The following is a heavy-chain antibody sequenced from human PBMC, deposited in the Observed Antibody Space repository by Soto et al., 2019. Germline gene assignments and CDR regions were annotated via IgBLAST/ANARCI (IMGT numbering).Heavy chain of an antibody. CDR3: ARGPGWYFDL. Sequence: EVQLVESGGGLVQPGGSLRLSCAASGFTFSSYWMSWVRQAPGKGLVWVANIKQDGSEKYYVDSVKGGFTISRDNAKNSPCLQMNRLRAENTAVYYCARGPGWYFDLWGRGTLVTVSS. D-gene: IGHD3-10*01. CDR2: IKQDGSEK. J-gene: IGHJ2*01. V-gene: IGHV3-7*01. CDR1: GFTFSSYW.